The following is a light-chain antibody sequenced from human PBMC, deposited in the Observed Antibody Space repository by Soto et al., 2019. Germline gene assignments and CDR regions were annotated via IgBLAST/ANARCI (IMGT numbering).Light chain of an antibody. CDR1: QDITNW. CDR2: AAS. Sequence: DIQMTQSASSVSASVGDRVTITCRASQDITNWLAWYQQKPGKAPKLLIYAASSLQSGVPSRFIGSGSGTDFTLTINSLQPEDFASYYCPQANSFPFTFGQGTKLEL. J-gene: IGKJ2*01. V-gene: IGKV1-12*01. CDR3: PQANSFPFT.